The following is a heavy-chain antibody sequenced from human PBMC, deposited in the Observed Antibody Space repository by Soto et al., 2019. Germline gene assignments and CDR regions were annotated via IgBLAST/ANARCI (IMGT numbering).Heavy chain of an antibody. V-gene: IGHV5-51*01. J-gene: IGHJ6*02. CDR2: IYPGDSDT. D-gene: IGHD6-6*01. CDR3: ARTRSFTLGFYYDGMDV. Sequence: GESLKISCQGSGYSFASYWIGWVRQMPGKDLEWMVIIYPGDSDTRYSPSFQGQVTISADKSLRSAYLQSTSLKASDTALYYCARTRSFTLGFYYDGMDVWGQGTTVTVSS. CDR1: GYSFASYW.